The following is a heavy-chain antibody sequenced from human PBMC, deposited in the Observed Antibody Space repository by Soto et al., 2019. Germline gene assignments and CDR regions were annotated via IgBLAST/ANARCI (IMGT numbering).Heavy chain of an antibody. CDR1: GFPLRSYT. V-gene: IGHV3-23*01. D-gene: IGHD3-16*01. CDR2: SGSGGST. Sequence: EVQLLESGGDLVQPGGSLRLSCAASGFPLRSYTMSWVRQAPGKGLEWVSVSGSGGSTYYADAVKGRFTISRDNSKNTLYMEMNSLRVEDTAVYYCAEDNPYDYIRGAIDVWGQGTMVTVSS. J-gene: IGHJ3*01. CDR3: AEDNPYDYIRGAIDV.